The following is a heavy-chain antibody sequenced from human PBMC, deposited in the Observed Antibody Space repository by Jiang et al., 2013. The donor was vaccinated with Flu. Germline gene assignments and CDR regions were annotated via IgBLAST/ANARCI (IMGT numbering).Heavy chain of an antibody. Sequence: SSVKVSCKASGGTFSSYAISWVRQAPGQGLEWMGGIIPILGIANYAQKFQGRVTITADKSTSTAYMELSSLRSEDTAVYYCVRADALSHYDFWSGYYPLDYWGQGTLVTVSS. D-gene: IGHD3-3*01. CDR1: GGTFSSYA. J-gene: IGHJ4*02. V-gene: IGHV1-69*04. CDR2: IIPILGIA. CDR3: VRADALSHYDFWSGYYPLDY.